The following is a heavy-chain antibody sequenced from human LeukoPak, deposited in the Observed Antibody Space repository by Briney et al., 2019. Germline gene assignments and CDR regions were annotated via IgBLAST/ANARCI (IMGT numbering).Heavy chain of an antibody. D-gene: IGHD3-3*01. V-gene: IGHV3-48*04. CDR1: GFTFSSYS. CDR2: ISIISTTI. J-gene: IGHJ3*02. CDR3: ARVWSGYYQVAFDI. Sequence: GGSLRLSCAASGFTFSSYSMNWVRQAPGKGREGVSYISIISTTIYSAASVKGRFTISRDNANTSLYLQMNSLRAEDTAVYYCARVWSGYYQVAFDIWGQGTMVTVSS.